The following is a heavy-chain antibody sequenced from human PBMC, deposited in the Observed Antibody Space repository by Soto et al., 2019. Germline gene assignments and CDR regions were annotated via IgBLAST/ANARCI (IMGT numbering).Heavy chain of an antibody. D-gene: IGHD2-15*01. CDR2: IKQDGSEK. J-gene: IGHJ6*03. Sequence: GGSLRLSCAASGFTFSSYWMSWVRQAPGKGQEWVANIKQDGSEKYYVDSVRGRFTISRDNAKNSLYLQMNSLRAEDTAVYYCARDRYCSGGSCYSGYYYYYMDVWGKGTTVTVSS. CDR1: GFTFSSYW. CDR3: ARDRYCSGGSCYSGYYYYYMDV. V-gene: IGHV3-7*01.